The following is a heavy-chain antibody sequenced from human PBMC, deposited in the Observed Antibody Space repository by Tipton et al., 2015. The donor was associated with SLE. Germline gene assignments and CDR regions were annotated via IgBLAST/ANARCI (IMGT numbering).Heavy chain of an antibody. J-gene: IGHJ4*02. CDR3: ARGLMVRGVKVDY. CDR2: ICDIGTT. Sequence: TLSLTCTVSGGSMSNYCWSWIRQPPGKGLEWIGDICDIGTTIYNPSLKSRVSISLDTSKNQFSLKLSSVTAADTAVYYCARGLMVRGVKVDYWGQGTLVTVSS. V-gene: IGHV4-59*12. CDR1: GGSMSNYC. D-gene: IGHD3-10*01.